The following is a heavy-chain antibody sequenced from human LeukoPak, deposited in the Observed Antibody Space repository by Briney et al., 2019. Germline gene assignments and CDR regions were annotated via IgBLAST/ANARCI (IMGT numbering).Heavy chain of an antibody. CDR2: IKQDGSEK. Sequence: GGSLRLSCAAPGFTFSSYWMSWVRQAPGKGLEWVANIKQDGSEKYYVDSVKGRFTISRDNSKNTLYLQMNSLRAEDTAVYYCAREIGGGMDVWGQGTTVTVSS. CDR3: AREIGGGMDV. D-gene: IGHD2-15*01. V-gene: IGHV3-7*01. J-gene: IGHJ6*02. CDR1: GFTFSSYW.